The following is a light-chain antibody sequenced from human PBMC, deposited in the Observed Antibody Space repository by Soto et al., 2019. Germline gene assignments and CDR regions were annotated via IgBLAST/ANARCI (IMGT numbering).Light chain of an antibody. CDR1: QSVSSSY. Sequence: EIVLTQSPGTLSLSPGERATLSCRASQSVSSSYLAWYQQKPGQAPRLLIYGASSRATGIPDRFSGSGSGTVFTLTISRLEPEDFAVYYCHSSTFGQGTKVEIK. V-gene: IGKV3-20*01. CDR2: GAS. CDR3: HSST. J-gene: IGKJ1*01.